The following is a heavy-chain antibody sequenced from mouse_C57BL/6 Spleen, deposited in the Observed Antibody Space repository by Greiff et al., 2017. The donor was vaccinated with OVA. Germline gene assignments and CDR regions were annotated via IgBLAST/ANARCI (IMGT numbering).Heavy chain of an antibody. V-gene: IGHV1-82*01. CDR1: GYAFSSSW. CDR3: ARYYGNYDCDY. Sequence: VQLQQSGPELVKPGASVKISCKASGYAFSSSWMNWVKQRPGKGLEWIGRIYPGDGDTNYNGKFKGKATLTADKSSSTAYMQLSSLTSEDSAVYFCARYYGNYDCDYWGQGTTLTVSS. J-gene: IGHJ2*01. CDR2: IYPGDGDT. D-gene: IGHD2-1*01.